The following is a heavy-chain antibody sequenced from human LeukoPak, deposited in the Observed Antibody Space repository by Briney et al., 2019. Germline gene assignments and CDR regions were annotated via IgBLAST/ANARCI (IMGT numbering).Heavy chain of an antibody. D-gene: IGHD3-22*01. Sequence: GASVKVSCKASGYTFTSYGISWVRQAPGQGLEWMGWISAYNGNTNYAQKFQGRVTITTDESTSTANLELNSLRSEDTAVYYCAITNCMGDYSDCGTRYFDLWGRGTLVTVSS. CDR2: ISAYNGNT. V-gene: IGHV1-18*01. J-gene: IGHJ2*01. CDR1: GYTFTSYG. CDR3: AITNCMGDYSDCGTRYFDL.